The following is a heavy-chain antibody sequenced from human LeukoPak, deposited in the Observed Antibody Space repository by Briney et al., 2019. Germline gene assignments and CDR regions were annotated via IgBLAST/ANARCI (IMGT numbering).Heavy chain of an antibody. J-gene: IGHJ4*02. V-gene: IGHV3-33*01. Sequence: PGGSLRLSCAASGIIFSSYGMPWVRQAPGKALEWVAVIWYDGTNKYYADSVKGRFTISRDNSKNTLYLQMNSLRAEDTAVYYCARESQWLIRDWGQGTLVTVSS. CDR3: ARESQWLIRD. CDR2: IWYDGTNK. D-gene: IGHD6-19*01. CDR1: GIIFSSYG.